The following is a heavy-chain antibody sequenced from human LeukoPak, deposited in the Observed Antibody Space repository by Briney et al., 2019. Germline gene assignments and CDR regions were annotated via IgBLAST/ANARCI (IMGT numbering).Heavy chain of an antibody. D-gene: IGHD4-23*01. J-gene: IGHJ6*03. Sequence: PSETLSLTCTVSGGSISSGSYYWSWIRQPAGKGLEWIGRIYTSGSTNYNPSLKSRVTISVDTSKNQFSLKLSSVTAADTAVYYCAREKGGYGGNLPLEDYYYYMDVWGKGTTVTISS. CDR3: AREKGGYGGNLPLEDYYYYMDV. CDR2: IYTSGST. V-gene: IGHV4-61*02. CDR1: GGSISSGSYY.